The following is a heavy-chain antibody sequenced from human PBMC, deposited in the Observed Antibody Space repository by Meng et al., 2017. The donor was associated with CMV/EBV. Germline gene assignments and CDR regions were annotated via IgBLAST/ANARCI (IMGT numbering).Heavy chain of an antibody. J-gene: IGHJ5*02. Sequence: GGSLRLSCAASGFSVRNYEMNRVRQAPGKGLEWVSYISGKGSTIYYADSVKGRFTFSRDTAKNSAYLKMNSLRVEDTVIYYCARKTIGTIWFDPWGQGTLVTVSS. V-gene: IGHV3-48*03. CDR1: GFSVRNYE. CDR3: ARKTIGTIWFDP. CDR2: ISGKGSTI. D-gene: IGHD1-1*01.